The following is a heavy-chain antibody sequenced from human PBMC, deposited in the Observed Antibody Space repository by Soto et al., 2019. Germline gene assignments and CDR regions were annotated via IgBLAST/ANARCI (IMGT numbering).Heavy chain of an antibody. J-gene: IGHJ5*02. CDR3: ARVVRFCSSPSCRGRNWFDP. CDR1: GGSISSGDYS. CDR2: MFYTGTT. D-gene: IGHD2-2*01. V-gene: IGHV4-30-4*01. Sequence: TLSLTCSVSGGSISSGDYSWSWIRQPPGKGLEWIGYMFYTGTTYYNPSLKSRITISLDTSKNQFSLRLTSVTAGDTAEYHCARVVRFCSSPSCRGRNWFDPWGQGTRVTVSS.